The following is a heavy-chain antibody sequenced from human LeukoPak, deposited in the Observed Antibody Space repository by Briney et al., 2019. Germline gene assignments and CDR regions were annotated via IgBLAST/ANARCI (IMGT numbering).Heavy chain of an antibody. V-gene: IGHV1-69*04. Sequence: ASVKVSCKASGGTFSSYAISWVRQAPGQGLEWMGRIIPILGIANYAQKFQGRVTITADKSTSTAYMELNSLRAEDTAVFYCAKDALAYCGADCYALLGMNVWGQGTTVTVSS. CDR1: GGTFSSYA. J-gene: IGHJ6*02. D-gene: IGHD2-21*02. CDR2: IIPILGIA. CDR3: AKDALAYCGADCYALLGMNV.